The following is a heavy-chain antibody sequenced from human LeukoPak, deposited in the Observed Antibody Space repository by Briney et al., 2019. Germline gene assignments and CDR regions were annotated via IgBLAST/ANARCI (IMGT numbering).Heavy chain of an antibody. CDR2: INHSGST. Sequence: SETLSLTCAVYGGSFSGYYWSWIRQPPGKGLEWIGEINHSGSTNYNPSLKRRVTISVDTSKNQFSLKLSSVTAADTAVYYCARGRSYYFGRNWFDPWGQGTLVTVSS. J-gene: IGHJ5*02. CDR3: ARGRSYYFGRNWFDP. D-gene: IGHD1-26*01. V-gene: IGHV4-34*01. CDR1: GGSFSGYY.